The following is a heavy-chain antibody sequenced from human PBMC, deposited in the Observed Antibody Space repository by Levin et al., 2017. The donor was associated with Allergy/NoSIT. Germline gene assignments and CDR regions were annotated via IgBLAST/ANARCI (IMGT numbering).Heavy chain of an antibody. D-gene: IGHD6-19*01. V-gene: IGHV3-21*01. CDR1: GFTFSSYS. Sequence: AGGSLRLSCAASGFTFSSYSMNWVRQAPGKGLEWVSSISSSSSYIYYADSVKGRFTISRDNAKNSLYLQMNSLRAEDTAVYYCARDSSGRNDYWGQGTLVTVSS. J-gene: IGHJ4*02. CDR3: ARDSSGRNDY. CDR2: ISSSSSYI.